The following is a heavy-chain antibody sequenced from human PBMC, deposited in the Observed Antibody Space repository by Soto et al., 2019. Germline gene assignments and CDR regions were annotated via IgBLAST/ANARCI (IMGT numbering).Heavy chain of an antibody. CDR2: ISSNGDST. CDR1: GFTFSSYG. D-gene: IGHD7-27*01. J-gene: IGHJ4*02. CDR3: LKELGPSSHFDY. Sequence: HPGGSLRLSCSVSGFTFSSYGMHWVRQAPGKGLKYVSSISSNGDSTYYAASVKGRFTISRDNSKNTLYLQMSSLTTDDTAVYYCLKELGPSSHFDYWGQGTLVTVSS. V-gene: IGHV3-64D*08.